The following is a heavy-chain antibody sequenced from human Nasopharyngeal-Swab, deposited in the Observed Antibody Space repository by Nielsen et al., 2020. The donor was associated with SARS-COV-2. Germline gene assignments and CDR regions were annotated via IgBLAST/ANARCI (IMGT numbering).Heavy chain of an antibody. D-gene: IGHD3-22*01. CDR2: IRNKANSYTT. Sequence: GESLKISCAASGFSFSDHYMDWVRQAPGKGLEWVGRIRNKANSYTTEYAASVKGRFTISRDDSKNSLYLQMSRLKTEDTAVYYCVSCYYDSSGYYYVAHWGQGTLVTVSS. CDR3: VSCYYDSSGYYYVAH. CDR1: GFSFSDHY. V-gene: IGHV3-72*01. J-gene: IGHJ4*02.